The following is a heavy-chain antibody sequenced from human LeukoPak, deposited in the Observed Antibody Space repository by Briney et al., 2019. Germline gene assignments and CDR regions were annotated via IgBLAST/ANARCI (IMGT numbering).Heavy chain of an antibody. CDR1: GFTFTNYA. V-gene: IGHV3-30*04. CDR2: ISYDETNK. Sequence: PGRSLRLSCAASGFTFTNYAMHWVRQAPGKGLEWVAVISYDETNKYYEDSVKGRFTISRDSSKNTLYLQMNSLRAEDTAVYYCAREDFDSWTGYFRFRGATWFDPWGQGTLVTVSS. CDR3: AREDFDSWTGYFRFRGATWFDP. D-gene: IGHD3/OR15-3a*01. J-gene: IGHJ5*02.